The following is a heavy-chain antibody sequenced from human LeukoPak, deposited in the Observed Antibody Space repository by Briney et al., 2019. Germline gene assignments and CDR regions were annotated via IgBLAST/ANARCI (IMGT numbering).Heavy chain of an antibody. V-gene: IGHV1-18*01. CDR1: GYTFTSFG. Sequence: ASVKVSCKASGYTFTSFGISWVRQAPGQGLEWMGWISAYNGNTNYAQKLQGRVTMTTDTSTSTAYMELRSLGSDDTAVYYCAREFLEHTFDYRGQGTLVTVSS. CDR2: ISAYNGNT. D-gene: IGHD3-3*01. J-gene: IGHJ4*02. CDR3: AREFLEHTFDY.